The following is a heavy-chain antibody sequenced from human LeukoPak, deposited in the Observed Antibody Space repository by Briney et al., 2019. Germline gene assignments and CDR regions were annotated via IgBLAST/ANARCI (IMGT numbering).Heavy chain of an antibody. CDR1: GYTFTGYY. CDR2: INPNSGGT. CDR3: ARNYGDYVGAFDI. D-gene: IGHD4-17*01. Sequence: ASVKVSCKASGYTFTGYYMHWVRQAPGQGLEWMGWINPNSGGTNYAQKFQGRVTMTRDTSVSTAYMELSRLRSDDTAVYYCARNYGDYVGAFDIWGQGTMVTVSS. V-gene: IGHV1-2*02. J-gene: IGHJ3*02.